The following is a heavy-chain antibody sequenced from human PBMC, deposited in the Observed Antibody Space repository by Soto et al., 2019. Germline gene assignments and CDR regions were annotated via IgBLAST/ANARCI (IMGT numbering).Heavy chain of an antibody. CDR1: GGTFSSYA. J-gene: IGHJ6*02. CDR3: ARAVPLRQHYYYYGMDV. Sequence: QVQLVQSGAEVKKPGSSVKVSCKASGGTFSSYAISWVRQAPGQGLEWMGGIIPIFGTANYAQKFQGRVTITADKFTSTAYMELSSLRSEDTAVYYCARAVPLRQHYYYYGMDVWGQGTTVTVSS. D-gene: IGHD2-2*01. V-gene: IGHV1-69*06. CDR2: IIPIFGTA.